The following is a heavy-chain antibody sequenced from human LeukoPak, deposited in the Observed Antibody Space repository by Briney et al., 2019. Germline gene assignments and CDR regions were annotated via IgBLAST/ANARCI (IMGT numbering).Heavy chain of an antibody. Sequence: GASVKVSCKASGYTFTGYYPHWVRQAPGQGLEWMGWINSNSGVTTYAQRFQGTVTMTRDTSISTAYMELSRLRSDDTAVYYCARQSGDGTSYYFDYWGQGTLVTVSS. V-gene: IGHV1-2*02. J-gene: IGHJ4*02. D-gene: IGHD5-24*01. CDR1: GYTFTGYY. CDR3: ARQSGDGTSYYFDY. CDR2: INSNSGVT.